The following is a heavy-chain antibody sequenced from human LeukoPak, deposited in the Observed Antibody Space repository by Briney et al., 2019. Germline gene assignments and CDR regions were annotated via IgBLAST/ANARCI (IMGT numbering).Heavy chain of an antibody. CDR3: ARDLGRWDLGD. D-gene: IGHD1-26*01. Sequence: GGSLRLSCAASGFTFSSYEMNWVRQAPGKGLEWVSYITSSGSTIYYADSVKGRFTISRDNAKNSLYLQMNSLRAENTAVYYCARDLGRWDLGDWGQGTLVTVSS. V-gene: IGHV3-48*03. J-gene: IGHJ4*02. CDR1: GFTFSSYE. CDR2: ITSSGSTI.